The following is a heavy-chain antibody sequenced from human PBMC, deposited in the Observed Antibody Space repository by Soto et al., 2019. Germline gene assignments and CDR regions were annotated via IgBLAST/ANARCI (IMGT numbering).Heavy chain of an antibody. CDR2: ISGSGGST. J-gene: IGHJ3*02. CDR1: GFTFSSYA. D-gene: IGHD3-3*01. V-gene: IGHV3-23*01. CDR3: ASFPHPDLRFLEWLGTAFDI. Sequence: GGSLRLSCAASGFTFSSYAMSWVRQAPGKGLEWVSAISGSGGSTYYADSVKGRFTISRDNSKNTLYLQMNSLRAEDTAVYYCASFPHPDLRFLEWLGTAFDIWGQGTMVTVSS.